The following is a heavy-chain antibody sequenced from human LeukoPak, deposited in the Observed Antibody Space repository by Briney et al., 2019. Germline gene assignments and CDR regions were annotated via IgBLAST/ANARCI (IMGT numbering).Heavy chain of an antibody. Sequence: GASVKVSCKASGYTFTSYYMHWVRQAPGQGLEWMGIINSSGGSTSYAQKFQGRVTMTRDTSTSTAYMELRSLRSDDTAVYYCARDGSSSGWYEGADYWGQGTLVTVSS. CDR1: GYTFTSYY. J-gene: IGHJ4*02. CDR3: ARDGSSSGWYEGADY. CDR2: INSSGGST. V-gene: IGHV1-46*01. D-gene: IGHD6-19*01.